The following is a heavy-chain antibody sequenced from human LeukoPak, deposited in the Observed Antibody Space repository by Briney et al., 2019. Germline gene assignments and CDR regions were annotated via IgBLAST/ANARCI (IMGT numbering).Heavy chain of an antibody. CDR1: GFTFSSYA. J-gene: IGHJ4*02. CDR3: ITPLPYSAQ. V-gene: IGHV3-15*01. Sequence: GGSLRLSCAASGFTFSSYAMSWVRQAPGKGLEWVGRIKPKIDGETTEYAAPVKDRFSISRDGSKSMMYLQMNSLKTEDTAVYYCITPLPYSAQGGQGTLVTVSS. CDR2: IKPKIDGETT. D-gene: IGHD2-21*01.